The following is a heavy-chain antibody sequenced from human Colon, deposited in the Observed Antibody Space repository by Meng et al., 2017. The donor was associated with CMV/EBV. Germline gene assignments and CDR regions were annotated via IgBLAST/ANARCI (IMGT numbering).Heavy chain of an antibody. CDR2: ISATTGDT. Sequence: FSNYGISWVRQAPGQGLEWMGWISATTGDTNYAQKFQDRVTMTTDTSSSTAYMELRSLRSDDTAIYYCSREPSHLDYFDIGGYYSDYWGQGTLVTVSS. V-gene: IGHV1-18*01. D-gene: IGHD3-22*01. CDR1: FSNYG. J-gene: IGHJ4*02. CDR3: SREPSHLDYFDIGGYYSDY.